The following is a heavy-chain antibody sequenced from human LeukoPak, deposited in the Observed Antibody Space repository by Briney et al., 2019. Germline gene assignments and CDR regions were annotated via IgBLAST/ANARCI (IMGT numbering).Heavy chain of an antibody. CDR2: INHSGST. D-gene: IGHD6-13*01. CDR3: ARKGRYSRATRAY. J-gene: IGHJ4*02. V-gene: IGHV4-34*01. CDR1: GGSFSGYY. Sequence: SETLSLTCAVYGGSFSGYYWSWIRQPPGRGLEWIGEINHSGSTNYNPSLKSRVTISVDTSKNQFSLKLSSVTAADTAVYYCARKGRYSRATRAYWGQGTLVTVSS.